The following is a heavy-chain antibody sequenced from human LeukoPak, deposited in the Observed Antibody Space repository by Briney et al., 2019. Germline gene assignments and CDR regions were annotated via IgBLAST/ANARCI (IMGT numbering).Heavy chain of an antibody. Sequence: ASVKVSCKVSGYTLTELSMHWVRQAPGKGLEWMGGFDPEDGETIYAQKFQGRVTMTEDTSTDTAYMELSSLRSEDTAVYYCATDQYYGSGSSLDYWGQGTLVTVSS. CDR3: ATDQYYGSGSSLDY. CDR2: FDPEDGET. V-gene: IGHV1-24*01. J-gene: IGHJ4*02. CDR1: GYTLTELS. D-gene: IGHD3-10*01.